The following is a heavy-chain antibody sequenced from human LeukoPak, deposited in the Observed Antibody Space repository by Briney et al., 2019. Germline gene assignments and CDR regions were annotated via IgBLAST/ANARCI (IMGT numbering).Heavy chain of an antibody. J-gene: IGHJ4*02. CDR2: IPNDGSKT. CDR1: GFSFSSYA. CDR3: ANERGYNYGYSFDY. D-gene: IGHD5-18*01. Sequence: GRSLRLSCAASGFSFSSYAMHWVRQAPGKGLEWVAAIPNDGSKTYYADSVKGRFTISRDNSKNTLYLQMNSLRTEDTAVYYCANERGYNYGYSFDYWGQGTLVTVSS. V-gene: IGHV3-30-3*02.